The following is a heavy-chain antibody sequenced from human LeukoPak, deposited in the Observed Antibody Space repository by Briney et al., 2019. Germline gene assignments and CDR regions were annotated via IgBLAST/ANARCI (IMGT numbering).Heavy chain of an antibody. J-gene: IGHJ4*02. CDR2: ISAYNGNT. CDR1: GYTFTSYG. CDR3: ARANIVVVPAAMDGGYYFDY. D-gene: IGHD2-2*01. V-gene: IGHV1-18*01. Sequence: GASVKVSCKASGYTFTSYGISWVRQAPGQGLEWMGWISAYNGNTSYAQKLQGRVTMTTDTSTSTAYMELRSLRSDDTAVYYCARANIVVVPAAMDGGYYFDYWGQGTLVTVSS.